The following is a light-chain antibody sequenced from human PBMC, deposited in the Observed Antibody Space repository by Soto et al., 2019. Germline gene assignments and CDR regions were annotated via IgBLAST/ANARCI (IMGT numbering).Light chain of an antibody. V-gene: IGKV3-15*01. CDR1: QSVSSKF. J-gene: IGKJ1*01. Sequence: EIVLTQSPGTLSLSPGERATLSCRTSQSVSSKFLAWYQQKPGQAPRLLIYGASTRATGITARFSGGGSGTEFTRTISSLQSEDFAVYYCQQYNAWPRTFGQGTKVEIK. CDR2: GAS. CDR3: QQYNAWPRT.